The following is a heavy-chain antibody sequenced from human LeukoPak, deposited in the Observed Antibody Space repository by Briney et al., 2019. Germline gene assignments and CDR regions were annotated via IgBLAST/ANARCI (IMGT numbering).Heavy chain of an antibody. V-gene: IGHV1-3*01. D-gene: IGHD3-9*01. CDR3: AREHDVLTGYSLDY. J-gene: IGHJ4*02. CDR2: INAGNGNT. Sequence: GASVKVSCKSSGCTFTTHAIHWVRQAPGQRLEYMGWINAGNGNTKYSQNFQGRVTITRDTSASTAYMELSSLRSEDTAVYYCAREHDVLTGYSLDYWGQGTLVTVSS. CDR1: GCTFTTHA.